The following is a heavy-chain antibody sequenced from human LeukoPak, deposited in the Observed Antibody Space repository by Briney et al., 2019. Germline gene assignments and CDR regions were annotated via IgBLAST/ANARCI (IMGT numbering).Heavy chain of an antibody. Sequence: PGGCLRLSCAASGFTVSSNYMSWVRRAPGKGLEWVSVIYSGGSTYYADSVKGRFTISRDNSKNTLYLQMNSLRAEDTAVYYCASAGGILRYFDWLYPLDYWGQGTLVTVSS. V-gene: IGHV3-66*01. CDR2: IYSGGST. CDR3: ASAGGILRYFDWLYPLDY. D-gene: IGHD3-9*01. J-gene: IGHJ4*02. CDR1: GFTVSSNY.